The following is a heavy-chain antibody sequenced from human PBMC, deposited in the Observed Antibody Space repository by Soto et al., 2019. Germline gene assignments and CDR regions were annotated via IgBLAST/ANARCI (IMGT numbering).Heavy chain of an antibody. J-gene: IGHJ4*02. D-gene: IGHD1-1*01. Sequence: QVQLVESGGCVVQPGRSLRLSCAASGFTFSSDGMHCVRQAPVKGLERVAVISYDRSNNYYADSVKGRFTISRDNSKNTLYLQMNSLRAEDTDVYYCAKFVWSDCSDSDFWVQGTLVTVSS. CDR3: AKFVWSDCSDSDF. CDR1: GFTFSSDG. CDR2: ISYDRSNN. V-gene: IGHV3-30*18.